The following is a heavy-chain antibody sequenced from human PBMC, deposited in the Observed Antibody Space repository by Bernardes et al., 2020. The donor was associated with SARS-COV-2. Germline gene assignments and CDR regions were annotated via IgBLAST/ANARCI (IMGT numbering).Heavy chain of an antibody. CDR2: IYWDDDK. D-gene: IGHD6-13*01. J-gene: IGHJ5*02. CDR1: WFSLSTTGVG. CDR3: AHRRPSTWEGDWFDP. V-gene: IGHV2-5*02. Sequence: SGPTLWKPTQTLTLTCPFSWFSLSTTGVGVGWIRQPPGKALEWLALIYWDDDKRYSPSLKSRLSITKDTSKNQVVLTMTNVDPVDTATYYCAHRRPSTWEGDWFDPWGQGTLVSVSS.